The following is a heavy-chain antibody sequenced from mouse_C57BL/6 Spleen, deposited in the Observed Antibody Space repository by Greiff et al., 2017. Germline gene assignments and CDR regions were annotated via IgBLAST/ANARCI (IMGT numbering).Heavy chain of an antibody. CDR2: IDPETGGT. V-gene: IGHV1-15*01. D-gene: IGHD2-1*01. Sequence: VQLQQSGAELVRPGASVTLSCKASGYTFTDYEMHWVKQTPVHGLEWIGAIDPETGGTAYNQKFKGKAILTADKSSSTAYMELRSLTSEDSAVYYCTYYGNPGVAYWGQGTLVTVSA. CDR1: GYTFTDYE. J-gene: IGHJ3*01. CDR3: TYYGNPGVAY.